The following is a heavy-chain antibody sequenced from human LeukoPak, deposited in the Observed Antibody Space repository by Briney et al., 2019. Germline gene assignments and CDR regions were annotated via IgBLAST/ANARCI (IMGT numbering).Heavy chain of an antibody. V-gene: IGHV3-7*01. Sequence: GGSLRLSCAASGFTFSSYWMSWVRQAPGKGLEWVANIKQDGSEKYYVDSVQGRFTISRDNAKNSLYLQMNSLRAEDTAVYYCARGIYGDWWEYFDYWGQGTLVTVSS. CDR2: IKQDGSEK. CDR1: GFTFSSYW. J-gene: IGHJ4*02. CDR3: ARGIYGDWWEYFDY. D-gene: IGHD4-17*01.